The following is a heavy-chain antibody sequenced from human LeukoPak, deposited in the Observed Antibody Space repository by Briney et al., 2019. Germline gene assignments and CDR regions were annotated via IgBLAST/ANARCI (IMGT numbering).Heavy chain of an antibody. J-gene: IGHJ3*02. Sequence: SETLSLTCTVSGVSISNDKYYWSWIRQRPGKGLEWIGFMYYSGSTSYNPSLKSRASISVDTSKSQFSLNLSSVTAADTAVYYCATPYCGAISCHDVFDIWGQGTLVTVSS. V-gene: IGHV4-31*03. D-gene: IGHD2-21*01. CDR3: ATPYCGAISCHDVFDI. CDR2: MYYSGST. CDR1: GVSISNDKYY.